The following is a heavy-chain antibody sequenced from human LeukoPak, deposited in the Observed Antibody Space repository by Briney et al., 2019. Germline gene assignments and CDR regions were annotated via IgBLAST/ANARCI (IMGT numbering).Heavy chain of an antibody. D-gene: IGHD1-14*01. CDR2: ISYDGGNK. V-gene: IGHV3-30*04. J-gene: IGHJ4*02. CDR3: ARGNPPFPAHDY. CDR1: GFTFINYA. Sequence: GGSLRLSCAASGFTFINYAIHWVRQAPGKGLEWVAVISYDGGNKYYTDSVKGRFTISRDNSKNTLYLQMNSLRPDDTAVYYCARGNPPFPAHDYWGQGTLVTVSS.